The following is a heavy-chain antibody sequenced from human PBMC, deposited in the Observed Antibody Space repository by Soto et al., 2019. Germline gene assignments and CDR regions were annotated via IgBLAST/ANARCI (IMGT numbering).Heavy chain of an antibody. CDR3: AKVTGTASGAPYYYYYGMDV. CDR2: ISYDGSNK. D-gene: IGHD1-7*01. Sequence: PGGSLRLSCAASGFTFSSYGMHWVRQAPGKGLEWVAVISYDGSNKYYADSVKGRFTISRDNSKNTLYLQMNSLRAEDTAVYYCAKVTGTASGAPYYYYYGMDVWGQGTTVTVAS. V-gene: IGHV3-30*18. CDR1: GFTFSSYG. J-gene: IGHJ6*02.